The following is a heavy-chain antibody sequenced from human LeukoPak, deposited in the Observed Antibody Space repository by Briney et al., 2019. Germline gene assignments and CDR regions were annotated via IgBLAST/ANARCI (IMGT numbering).Heavy chain of an antibody. CDR3: ARLKLGAYFDL. D-gene: IGHD3-16*01. CDR1: GGSISSGDYY. J-gene: IGHJ2*01. Sequence: PSETLSLTCTVSGGSISSGDYYWSWIRQPPGKGLEWIGYIYYSGSTYYNPSLKSRVTISVDTSKNQFSLKLSSVTAADTAVYYCARLKLGAYFDLWGRGTLVTVSS. V-gene: IGHV4-30-4*01. CDR2: IYYSGST.